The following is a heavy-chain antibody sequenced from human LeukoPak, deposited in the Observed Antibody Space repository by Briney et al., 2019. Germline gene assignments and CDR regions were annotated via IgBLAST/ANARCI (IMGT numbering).Heavy chain of an antibody. V-gene: IGHV3-49*04. CDR3: TRDSLPIPFGGWHDY. Sequence: PGGSLRLSCTASGFTLGDYAMSWVRQAPGKGLEWVGFIRSKAYGGTTEYAASVKGRFTISRDDSKSIAYLQMNSLKTEDTAVYYCTRDSLPIPFGGWHDYWGQGTLVTVSS. CDR1: GFTLGDYA. D-gene: IGHD6-19*01. J-gene: IGHJ4*02. CDR2: IRSKAYGGTT.